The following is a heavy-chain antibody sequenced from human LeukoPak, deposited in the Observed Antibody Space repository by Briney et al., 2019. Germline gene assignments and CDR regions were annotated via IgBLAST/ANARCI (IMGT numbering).Heavy chain of an antibody. Sequence: SETLSLTCTVSGGSISSYYWRWVRQPAGKGLEWIGRIYTSGSTNYNPSLKSRVTMSVDASKNQFSLKLSSVTAADTAVYYCARDVDYYYGSGSYYQNWFDPWGQGTLVTVSS. CDR1: GGSISSYY. D-gene: IGHD3-10*01. J-gene: IGHJ5*02. CDR3: ARDVDYYYGSGSYYQNWFDP. CDR2: IYTSGST. V-gene: IGHV4-4*07.